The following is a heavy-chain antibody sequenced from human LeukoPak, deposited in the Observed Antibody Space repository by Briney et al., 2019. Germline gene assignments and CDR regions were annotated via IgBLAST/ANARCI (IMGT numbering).Heavy chain of an antibody. D-gene: IGHD3-22*01. CDR1: AASISGYY. CDR3: ARGAPLNYYDSSGFFDY. J-gene: IGHJ4*02. V-gene: IGHV4-59*08. CDR2: IYDSGNT. Sequence: SETLSLTCTASAASISGYYWSWIRQPPGKGLEWIGYIYDSGNTNYNPSLKSRVTISVDTSKNQFSLKLSSVTAADTAVYYCARGAPLNYYDSSGFFDYWGQGTLVTVSS.